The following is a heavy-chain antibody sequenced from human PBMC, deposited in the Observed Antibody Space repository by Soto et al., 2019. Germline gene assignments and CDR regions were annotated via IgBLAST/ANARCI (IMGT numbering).Heavy chain of an antibody. CDR1: GYIFTGNY. D-gene: IGHD3-22*01. V-gene: IGHV1-2*02. CDR2: VNPNNGAT. J-gene: IGHJ4*02. CDR3: APHYPDSSGYFDH. Sequence: ASVKVSCKASGYIFTGNYMHWVRQAPGQGLEYMGWVNPNNGATNYAQNFQGRVTMTWDTSISTAYMEVRRLRSDDTAVYYCAPHYPDSSGYFDHWGQGTLVTVSS.